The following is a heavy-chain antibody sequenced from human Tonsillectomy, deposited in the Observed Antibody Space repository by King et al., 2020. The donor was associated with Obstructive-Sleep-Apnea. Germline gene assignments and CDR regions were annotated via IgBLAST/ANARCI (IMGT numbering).Heavy chain of an antibody. CDR2: ITWNGVST. V-gene: IGHV3-43D*03. D-gene: IGHD4-17*01. CDR3: AKDENGDYGAIGY. J-gene: IGHJ4*02. Sequence: DVQLVESGGVVVQPGGSLRLSCAASGFTFDDYGMHWVRQAPGKGLEWVSLITWNGVSTHYADSVEGRFTISRDNSKNSLYLQMNSLRPEDSALYYCAKDENGDYGAIGYWGQGTLVTVAS. CDR1: GFTFDDYG.